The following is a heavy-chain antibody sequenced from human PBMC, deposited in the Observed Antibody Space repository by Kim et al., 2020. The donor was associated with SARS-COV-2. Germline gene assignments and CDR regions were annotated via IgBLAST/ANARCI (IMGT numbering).Heavy chain of an antibody. CDR3: ARAFSSSDAKDKQNDY. CDR2: MNPNSGNT. CDR1: GYTFTSYD. V-gene: IGHV1-8*01. J-gene: IGHJ4*02. D-gene: IGHD6-13*01. Sequence: ASVKVSCKASGYTFTSYDINWVRQATGQGLEWMGWMNPNSGNTGYAQKFQGRVTMTRNTSISTAYMELSSLRSEDTAVYYCARAFSSSDAKDKQNDYWGQGTLVTVSS.